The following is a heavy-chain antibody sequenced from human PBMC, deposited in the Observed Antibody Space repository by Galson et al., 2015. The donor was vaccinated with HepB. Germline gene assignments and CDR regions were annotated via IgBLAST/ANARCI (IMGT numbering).Heavy chain of an antibody. CDR3: AREGDIVVVAAATNYYYYGMDV. Sequence: SVKVSCKASGGTFSSYAISWVRQAPGQGLEWMGGIIPIFGTANYAQKFQGRVTITADESTSTAYMELSSLRSEDTAVYYCAREGDIVVVAAATNYYYYGMDVWGQGTTVTVSS. D-gene: IGHD2-15*01. V-gene: IGHV1-69*13. CDR2: IIPIFGTA. CDR1: GGTFSSYA. J-gene: IGHJ6*02.